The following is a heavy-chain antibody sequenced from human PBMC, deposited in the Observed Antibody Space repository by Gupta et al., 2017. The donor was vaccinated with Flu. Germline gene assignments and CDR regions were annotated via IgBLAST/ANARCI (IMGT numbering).Heavy chain of an antibody. Sequence: EVQLVESGGGLVQPGGSLRLSCAASGFTFSSFEMNWVRQAQGKGLEWVSYISSSGSTIYYADSVKGRFTISRDNAKNSLYLQMNSLRAEDTAVYYCAREGEDYDFWSGYYGNYFDYWGQGTLVTVSS. V-gene: IGHV3-48*03. CDR2: ISSSGSTI. D-gene: IGHD3-3*01. CDR1: GFTFSSFE. J-gene: IGHJ4*02. CDR3: AREGEDYDFWSGYYGNYFDY.